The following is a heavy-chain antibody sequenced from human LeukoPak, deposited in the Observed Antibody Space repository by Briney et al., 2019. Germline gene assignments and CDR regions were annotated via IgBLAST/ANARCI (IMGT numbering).Heavy chain of an antibody. CDR2: ISYDGSNK. CDR1: GFTFSSYG. Sequence: GGSLRLSCAASGFTFSSYGMHWVRQAPGKGLEWVAVISYDGSNKYYADSVKGRFTISRDNSKNTLYVQMNSLRAEDTAVYYCAKGGDYFDYWGQGTLSPSPQ. CDR3: AKGGDYFDY. V-gene: IGHV3-30*18. J-gene: IGHJ4*02. D-gene: IGHD3-10*01.